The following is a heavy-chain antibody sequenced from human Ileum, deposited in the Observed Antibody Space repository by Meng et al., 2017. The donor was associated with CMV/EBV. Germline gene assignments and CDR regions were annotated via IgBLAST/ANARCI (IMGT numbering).Heavy chain of an antibody. CDR1: GYTFTAKH. CDR3: VKEDWYFDF. Sequence: QVPLAESGTEVKTPGASVKVSCKTTGYTFTAKHLHWVRQAPVQGLEWMGWIYPHNGGTYFAQKFQGRVTMTSDTSITTAYMELSSLTSDDTAIYYCVKEDWYFDFWGQGTLVTVSS. V-gene: IGHV1-2*02. CDR2: IYPHNGGT. D-gene: IGHD3-9*01. J-gene: IGHJ4*02.